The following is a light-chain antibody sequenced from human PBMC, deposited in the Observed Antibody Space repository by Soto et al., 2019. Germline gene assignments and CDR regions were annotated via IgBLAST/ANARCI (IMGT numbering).Light chain of an antibody. CDR3: AAWDDSLSALYV. Sequence: QSVLTQPPSASGTPGQRVTISCSGSSSNIGSNYVYWYQQLPGTAPKLLIYRNNQRPSGVPDRFSGSKSGTSASLAISGLRSADEADYYCAAWDDSLSALYVFGTGTKLTVL. CDR2: RNN. J-gene: IGLJ1*01. V-gene: IGLV1-47*01. CDR1: SSNIGSNY.